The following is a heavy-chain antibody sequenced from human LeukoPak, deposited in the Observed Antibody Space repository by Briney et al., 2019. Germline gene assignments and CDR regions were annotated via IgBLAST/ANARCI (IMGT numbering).Heavy chain of an antibody. CDR1: GFTFSSYA. Sequence: GGSLRPSCAASGFTFSSYAMSWVRQAPGKGLEWVSAISGSGGSTYYADSVKGRFTISRDNSKNTLYLQMNSLRAEDTAVYYCAKSPIGYYDSSGYYYDPMIFDYWGQGTLVTVSS. D-gene: IGHD3-22*01. V-gene: IGHV3-23*01. J-gene: IGHJ4*02. CDR3: AKSPIGYYDSSGYYYDPMIFDY. CDR2: ISGSGGST.